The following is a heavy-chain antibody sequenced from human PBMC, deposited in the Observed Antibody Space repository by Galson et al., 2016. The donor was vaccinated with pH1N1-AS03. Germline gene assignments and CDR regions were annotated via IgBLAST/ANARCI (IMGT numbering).Heavy chain of an antibody. CDR1: GGSISSGGYY. Sequence: LSLTCTVSGGSISSGGYYWNWIRQHPGKGLEWIGYIFHSGSTYYNPSLESLVSISVYTSKNQFSLKLKSVTAADTAVYYCARQDSGAYYLDSWGPGTLVTVSS. V-gene: IGHV4-31*01. D-gene: IGHD1-26*01. J-gene: IGHJ4*02. CDR2: IFHSGST. CDR3: ARQDSGAYYLDS.